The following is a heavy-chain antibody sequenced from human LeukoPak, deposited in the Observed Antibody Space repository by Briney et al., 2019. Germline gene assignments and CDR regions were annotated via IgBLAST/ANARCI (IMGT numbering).Heavy chain of an antibody. V-gene: IGHV3-30-3*01. CDR1: GFTFSSYV. D-gene: IGHD1-26*01. CDR3: ARGRSGTLFDY. Sequence: GGSLRLSCAASGFTFSSYVMHWVRQAPGKGLEWVAVISYDGSNKYYADSVKGRFTISRDNSKNTLYLQMNSLRAEDTAVYYCARGRSGTLFDYWGQGTLVTVSS. J-gene: IGHJ4*02. CDR2: ISYDGSNK.